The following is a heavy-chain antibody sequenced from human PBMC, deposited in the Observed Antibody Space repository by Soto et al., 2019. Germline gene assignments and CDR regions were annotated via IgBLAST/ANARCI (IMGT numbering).Heavy chain of an antibody. Sequence: SETLSLTCTVSGGTISSYYWSWIRQPPGKGLEWIGYIYYSGSTNYNPSLKSRVTISVDTSKNQFSLKLSSVTAADTAVYYCARDGAAAGTENWFDPWGQGTLVTVSS. CDR3: ARDGAAAGTENWFDP. D-gene: IGHD6-13*01. CDR1: GGTISSYY. J-gene: IGHJ5*02. CDR2: IYYSGST. V-gene: IGHV4-59*01.